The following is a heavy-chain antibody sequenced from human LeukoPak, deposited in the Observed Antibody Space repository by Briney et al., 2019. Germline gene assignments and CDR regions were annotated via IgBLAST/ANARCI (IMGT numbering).Heavy chain of an antibody. J-gene: IGHJ4*02. CDR2: INPSGGST. CDR3: ARDTPDTTTVTTRFSKSFDY. CDR1: GYTVTSYY. D-gene: IGHD4-17*01. Sequence: ASVKVSCKASGYTVTSYYMHWVRQAPGQGLEWMGIINPSGGSTSYAQKFQGRVTMTRDMSTSTVYMELRSLRSDDTAVYYCARDTPDTTTVTTRFSKSFDYWGQGTLVTVSS. V-gene: IGHV1-46*01.